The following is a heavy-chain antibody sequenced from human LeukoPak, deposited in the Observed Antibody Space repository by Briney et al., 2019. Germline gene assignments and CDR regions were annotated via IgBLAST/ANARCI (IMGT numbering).Heavy chain of an antibody. CDR2: LRGDTGDT. V-gene: IGHV1-2*02. J-gene: IGHJ4*02. Sequence: ASVTVSCKPSGYMVSDYYMRWVRQAPGQGLEWMGWLRGDTGDTDSPQKFKGRVTMTRDTATNTAYMQLSRLTYDDTAIYFCARVRDNACDYWGQGTLVTVSS. CDR3: ARVRDNACDY. CDR1: GYMVSDYY. D-gene: IGHD1-1*01.